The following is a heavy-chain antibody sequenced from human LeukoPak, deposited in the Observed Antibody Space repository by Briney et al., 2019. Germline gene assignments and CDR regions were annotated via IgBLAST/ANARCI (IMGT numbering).Heavy chain of an antibody. J-gene: IGHJ4*02. V-gene: IGHV3-64D*06. D-gene: IGHD3-22*01. Sequence: GGSLRLSCSASGFTFSRYLMHWVRQAPGKGLEYVSAISTNGGSTYYADSVKGRFTISRDNSKNTLYLQMSSLRTEDTAVYYCVKDANYYDSSGYYDYWDQGTLVTVSS. CDR1: GFTFSRYL. CDR2: ISTNGGST. CDR3: VKDANYYDSSGYYDY.